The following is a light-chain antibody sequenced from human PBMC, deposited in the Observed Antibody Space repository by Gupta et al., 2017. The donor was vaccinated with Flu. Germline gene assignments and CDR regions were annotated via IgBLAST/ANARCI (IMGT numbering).Light chain of an antibody. CDR2: SNK. Sequence: QSVLTQPPSASGTPGQRVTISCSGSSSNIGRNTVNWYQQLPGPAPKLLLYSNKQRPSGVPDRFSGSKSGTSASLAISGLQSEDEADYYCAALDDSLNGCVFATGTKVTVL. CDR3: AALDDSLNGCV. V-gene: IGLV1-44*01. J-gene: IGLJ1*01. CDR1: SSNIGRNT.